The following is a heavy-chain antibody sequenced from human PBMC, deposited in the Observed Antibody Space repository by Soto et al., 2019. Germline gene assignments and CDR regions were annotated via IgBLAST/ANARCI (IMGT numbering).Heavy chain of an antibody. CDR2: MYNTGST. J-gene: IGHJ6*02. CDR1: GGSISGYY. CDR3: ARDLWGYCGTDCYPMDV. D-gene: IGHD2-21*02. V-gene: IGHV4-59*01. Sequence: QVQLQESGPGLVKPSETLSLTCTVSGGSISGYYWCWIRQPPGKGLEWIGYMYNTGSTVYNPSFKSRLTISVDTSKNQFSLKLKSVAAADTAVYYCARDLWGYCGTDCYPMDVWGQGTTVTVSS.